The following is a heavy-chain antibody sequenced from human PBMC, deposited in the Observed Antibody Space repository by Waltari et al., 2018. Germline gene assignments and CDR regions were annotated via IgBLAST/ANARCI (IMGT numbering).Heavy chain of an antibody. Sequence: QVQLQQWGAGLLKPSETLSLTCAVYGGSFSGYYWSWIRQPPGKGLEWIGEINHSGSTNYNPSLKSRVTISVDTSKNQFSRKLSSVTAADTAVYYCARDGGWFGESHDYWGQGTLVTVSS. D-gene: IGHD3-10*01. J-gene: IGHJ4*02. CDR3: ARDGGWFGESHDY. CDR2: INHSGST. V-gene: IGHV4-34*01. CDR1: GGSFSGYY.